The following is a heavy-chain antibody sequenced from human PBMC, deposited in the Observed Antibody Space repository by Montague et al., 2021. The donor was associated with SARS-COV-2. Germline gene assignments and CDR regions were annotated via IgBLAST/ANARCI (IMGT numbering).Heavy chain of an antibody. V-gene: IGHV4-59*02. CDR2: IYYTGST. CDR1: GVSANDYY. CDR3: VRDFYDTSDYFQGTFDV. D-gene: IGHD3-22*01. J-gene: IGHJ3*01. Sequence: SETLSLTCSVPGVSANDYYWTGIRQTPEKGLEWMGYIYYTGSTNYNPSLRNRITISIDTSANQFSLKLRSVTPADTAVYYCVRDFYDTSDYFQGTFDVWGHGTVVSVSS.